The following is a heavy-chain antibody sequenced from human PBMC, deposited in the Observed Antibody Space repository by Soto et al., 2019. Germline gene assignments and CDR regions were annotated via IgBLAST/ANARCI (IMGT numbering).Heavy chain of an antibody. CDR1: GGSFSGYY. V-gene: IGHV4-34*01. CDR3: ARGIRYSSGWLPFDY. CDR2: INHSGST. J-gene: IGHJ4*02. Sequence: QVQLQQWGAGLLRPSETLSLTCAVYGGSFSGYYWSWIRQPPGKGLEWIGEINHSGSTNYNPSLKSRVTISVDTSKNQFSLKLSSVTAADTAVYYCARGIRYSSGWLPFDYWGQGTLVTVSS. D-gene: IGHD6-19*01.